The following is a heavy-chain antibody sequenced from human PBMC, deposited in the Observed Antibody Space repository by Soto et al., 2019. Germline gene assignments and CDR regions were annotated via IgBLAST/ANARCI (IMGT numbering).Heavy chain of an antibody. V-gene: IGHV3-30-3*01. Sequence: GGSLRLSCAASGFTFSSYAMHWVRQAPGKGLEWVAVISYDGSNKYYADSVKGRFTISRDNSKNTLYLQMNSLRAEDTAVYYCARDTVFSGWSDYWRQGTLVTVSS. CDR3: ARDTVFSGWSDY. D-gene: IGHD6-19*01. CDR1: GFTFSSYA. CDR2: ISYDGSNK. J-gene: IGHJ4*02.